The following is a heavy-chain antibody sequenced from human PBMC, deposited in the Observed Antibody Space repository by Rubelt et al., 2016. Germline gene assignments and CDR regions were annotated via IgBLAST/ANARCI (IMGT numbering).Heavy chain of an antibody. J-gene: IGHJ4*02. CDR2: INHSGST. D-gene: IGHD6-19*01. Sequence: QVQLQQWGAGLLKPSETLSLTCAVYGGSFSGYYWSWIRQPPGKGLEWIGEINHSGSTNYNPSLKSRVTISVDTSKNLFSLELSSVTAAEKALDYCARDPRSAWYGYCVDYWGQGTLLTVSA. CDR3: ARDPRSAWYGYCVDY. CDR1: GGSFSGYY. V-gene: IGHV4-34*01.